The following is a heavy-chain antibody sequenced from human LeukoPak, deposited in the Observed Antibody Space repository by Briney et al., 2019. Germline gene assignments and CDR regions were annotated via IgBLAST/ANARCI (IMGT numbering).Heavy chain of an antibody. J-gene: IGHJ3*02. D-gene: IGHD2-15*01. CDR1: GFTFSSYS. V-gene: IGHV3-21*01. CDR2: ISSSSSYI. CDR3: ARDSGGGGGDI. Sequence: PGGSLRLSCAASGFTFSSYSMNWVRQAPGKGLEWVSSISSSSSYIYYADSVKGRFTISRDNAKNSLYLQMNSLRAEDTAVYSCARDSGGGGGDIWGQGTMVTVSS.